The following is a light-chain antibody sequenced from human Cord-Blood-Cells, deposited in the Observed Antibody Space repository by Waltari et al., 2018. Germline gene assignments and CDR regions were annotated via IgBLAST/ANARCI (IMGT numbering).Light chain of an antibody. V-gene: IGLV2-14*01. J-gene: IGLJ2*01. CDR2: DVS. Sequence: QSALTQPASVSGSPGQSITISCTGTSSDVGGSNFVSWYQQHPGKAPKLMIYDVSNRLSGVSNRFSGSKSGNTASLTISGLQAEDEADYYCSSYTSSSTVLFGGGTKLTVL. CDR1: SSDVGGSNF. CDR3: SSYTSSSTVL.